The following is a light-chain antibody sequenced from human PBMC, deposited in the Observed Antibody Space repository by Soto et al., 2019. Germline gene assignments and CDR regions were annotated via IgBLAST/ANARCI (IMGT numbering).Light chain of an antibody. CDR2: EVS. J-gene: IGLJ1*01. CDR3: SSYAGSNYFV. CDR1: SSDVGGYNY. Sequence: QSVLTQPPSASGSPGQSVTISCTGTSSDVGGYNYVSWYQQHPGKAPKLMIYEVSERPSGVPDRFSGSKSSNTASLTVSGLQAEDEADYYCSSYAGSNYFVFATGTKAIVL. V-gene: IGLV2-8*01.